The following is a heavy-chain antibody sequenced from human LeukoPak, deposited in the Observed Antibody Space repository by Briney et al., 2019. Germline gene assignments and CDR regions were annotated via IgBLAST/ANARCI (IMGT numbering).Heavy chain of an antibody. V-gene: IGHV3-23*01. CDR2: ISGSGGST. J-gene: IGHJ4*02. CDR1: GFTFSSYA. D-gene: IGHD2-15*01. CDR3: ARAILGYCSGSTCFGFDY. Sequence: GGSLRLSCAASGFTFSSYAMSWVRQAPGKGLEWVSAISGSGGSTYYADSVKGRFTISRDNAQNSLYLQMNSLRAEDTAVYYCARAILGYCSGSTCFGFDYWGQGTLVTVSS.